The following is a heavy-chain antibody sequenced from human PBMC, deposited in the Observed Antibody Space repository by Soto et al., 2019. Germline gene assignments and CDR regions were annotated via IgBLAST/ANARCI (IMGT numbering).Heavy chain of an antibody. CDR1: QRTFVSYA. V-gene: IGHV1-69*01. Sequence: GASVHVSRRASQRTFVSYATSCVRQDTGPELEWMGGIIPIFGTANYAQKFQGRVTITADESTSTAYMELSSLRSEDTAVYYCASPGLPSHSDFWSGYDYWGQGILVTVSS. D-gene: IGHD3-3*01. CDR3: ASPGLPSHSDFWSGYDY. CDR2: IIPIFGTA. J-gene: IGHJ4*02.